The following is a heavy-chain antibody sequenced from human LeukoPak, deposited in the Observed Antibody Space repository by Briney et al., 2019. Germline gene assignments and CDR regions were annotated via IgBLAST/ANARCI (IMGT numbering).Heavy chain of an antibody. V-gene: IGHV1-24*01. CDR1: GYTLTELS. Sequence: GASVKVSCTVSGYTLTELSMHWVRQAPGKGLEWMGGFDPEDGETIYAQKFQGRVTMTEDTSTDTAYMELSSLRSEDTAVYYCATTFSSSQNNFDYWGQGTLVTVSS. CDR2: FDPEDGET. CDR3: ATTFSSSQNNFDY. D-gene: IGHD6-13*01. J-gene: IGHJ4*02.